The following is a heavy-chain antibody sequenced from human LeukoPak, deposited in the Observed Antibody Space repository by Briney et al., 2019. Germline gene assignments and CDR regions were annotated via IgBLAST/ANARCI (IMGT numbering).Heavy chain of an antibody. CDR2: IYSGGST. Sequence: PGGSLRLSCAASGFIVRDKYMGWVRQAPGKGLEWVSVIYSGGSTYYADSVKGRFTISRDNAKNTLYLQMNSLRAEDTAVYYCARGGAKYDFWSGYYGDWGQGTLVTVSS. CDR1: GFIVRDKY. J-gene: IGHJ4*02. CDR3: ARGGAKYDFWSGYYGD. D-gene: IGHD3-3*01. V-gene: IGHV3-66*01.